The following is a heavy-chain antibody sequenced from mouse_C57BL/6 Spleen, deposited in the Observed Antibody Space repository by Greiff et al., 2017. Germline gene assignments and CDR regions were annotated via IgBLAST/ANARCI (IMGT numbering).Heavy chain of an antibody. CDR1: GYAFSSYW. Sequence: QVHVKQSGAELVKPGASVKISCKASGYAFSSYWMNWVKQRPGKGLEWIGQIYPGDGDTNYNGKFKGKATLTADKSSSTAYMQLSSLTSEDSAVYFCARFLYSNYGYFDVWGTGTTVTVSS. J-gene: IGHJ1*03. V-gene: IGHV1-80*01. D-gene: IGHD2-5*01. CDR2: IYPGDGDT. CDR3: ARFLYSNYGYFDV.